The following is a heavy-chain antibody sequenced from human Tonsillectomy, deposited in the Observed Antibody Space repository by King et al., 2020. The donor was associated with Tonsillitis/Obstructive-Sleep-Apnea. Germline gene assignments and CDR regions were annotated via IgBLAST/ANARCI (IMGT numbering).Heavy chain of an antibody. CDR1: GYTFSSHY. CDR3: ARDYYDSSGYYYVRGYYYYYYMDV. J-gene: IGHJ6*03. D-gene: IGHD3-22*01. CDR2: INPSGGST. V-gene: IGHV1-46*01. Sequence: QLVQSGAEVKKPGASVKVSCKASGYTFSSHYMHWVRQAPGQGLEWMGIINPSGGSTTYAQKFQSRVTMTRDTSTSTVYMELSSLRSEDTAVYYCARDYYDSSGYYYVRGYYYYYYMDVWGKGTTVTVSS.